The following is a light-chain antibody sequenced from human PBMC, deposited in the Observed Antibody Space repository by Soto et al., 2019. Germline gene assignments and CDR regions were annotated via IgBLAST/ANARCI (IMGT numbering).Light chain of an antibody. CDR2: DVN. J-gene: IGLJ2*01. CDR1: SSDIGAYNF. Sequence: QSALTQPDSVSGSPGQTITISCTGTSSDIGAYNFVSWYQQHPGKAPKLMLYDVNIRPSGVSNRFSGSKSGNTASLTISGLQAEYEADYYCTSWTTSTTMIFGGGTKVTVL. CDR3: TSWTTSTTMI. V-gene: IGLV2-14*03.